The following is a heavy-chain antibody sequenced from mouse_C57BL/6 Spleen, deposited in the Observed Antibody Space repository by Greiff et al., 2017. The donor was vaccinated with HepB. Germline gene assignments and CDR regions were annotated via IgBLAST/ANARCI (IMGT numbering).Heavy chain of an antibody. V-gene: IGHV6-3*01. CDR3: TGLGFTTVVGFDY. Sequence: EVKLVESGGGLVQPGGSMKLSCVASGFTFSNYWMNWVRQSPEKGLEWVAQIRLKSDNYATHYAESVKGRFTISRDDSKSSVYLQMNNLRAEDTGIYYCTGLGFTTVVGFDYWGQGTTLTVSS. CDR1: GFTFSNYW. D-gene: IGHD1-1*01. J-gene: IGHJ2*01. CDR2: IRLKSDNYAT.